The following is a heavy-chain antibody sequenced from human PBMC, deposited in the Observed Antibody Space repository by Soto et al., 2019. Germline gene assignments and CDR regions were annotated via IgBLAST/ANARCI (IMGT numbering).Heavy chain of an antibody. CDR1: GFNFNSYT. D-gene: IGHD2-15*01. CDR2: ISSSGYI. J-gene: IGHJ6*02. Sequence: PGGSLRLSCAASGFNFNSYTINWVRQAPGKRLEWLSSISSSGYIFSTDSVRGLFTISRDNAKNSVYLQINSLRAEDTAVYFCARDCSGGSCYPGMNVRGQGITVTVSS. V-gene: IGHV3-21*01. CDR3: ARDCSGGSCYPGMNV.